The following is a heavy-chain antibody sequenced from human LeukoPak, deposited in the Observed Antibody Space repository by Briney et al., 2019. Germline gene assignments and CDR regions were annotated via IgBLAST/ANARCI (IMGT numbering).Heavy chain of an antibody. V-gene: IGHV4-39*07. CDR3: ARAYGGNSQYFQH. D-gene: IGHD4-23*01. CDR2: IYHSGST. J-gene: IGHJ1*01. Sequence: PSETLSLTCSVSGASISSGSNYWGWIRQPPGKTLEWIGSIYHSGSTYYNPSLKSRVTISVDTSKNQFSLKLSSVTAADTAVYYCARAYGGNSQYFQHWGQGTLVTVSS. CDR1: GASISSGSNY.